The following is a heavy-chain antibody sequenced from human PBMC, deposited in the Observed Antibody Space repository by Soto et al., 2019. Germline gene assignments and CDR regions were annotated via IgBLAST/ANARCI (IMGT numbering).Heavy chain of an antibody. CDR2: IGSSGFTI. Sequence: EVQLVESGGGLVQPGGSLRLSCAASGFTFSSDSMNWVRQAPGKGLEWVSYIGSSGFTIYYADSVRGRFTISRDNAKNSLYLQMNSLRDEDTDVYYCARDLEVGGQGTLVTVSS. CDR3: ARDLEV. CDR1: GFTFSSDS. J-gene: IGHJ4*02. V-gene: IGHV3-48*02.